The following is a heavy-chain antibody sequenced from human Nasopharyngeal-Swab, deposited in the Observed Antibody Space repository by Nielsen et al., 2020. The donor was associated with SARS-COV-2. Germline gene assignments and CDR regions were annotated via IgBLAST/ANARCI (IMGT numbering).Heavy chain of an antibody. D-gene: IGHD5-12*01. V-gene: IGHV4-39*07. CDR2: IYYSGSN. J-gene: IGHJ4*02. Sequence: SETLSLTCTVSGGSISSSSYYWGWIRQPPGKGLEWIGSIYYSGSNYYNPSLKSRVTISVDTSKNQFSLKLSSVTAADTAVYYCASSIRYSGYDLGFDYWGQGTLVTVSS. CDR1: GGSISSSSYY. CDR3: ASSIRYSGYDLGFDY.